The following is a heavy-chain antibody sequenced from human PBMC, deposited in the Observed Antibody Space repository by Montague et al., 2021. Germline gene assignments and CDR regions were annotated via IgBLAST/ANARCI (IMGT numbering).Heavy chain of an antibody. CDR3: AVGSESAWELLDH. J-gene: IGHJ4*02. Sequence: SETLSLTCTVSGDSISSKYFWSWVRQPLGKGLEWIGDIYHGTTSYSPSLKGRLTVSMDTSKNQFSLKLSSVTAADTAIYYCAVGSESAWELLDHWGQGILVTVSS. CDR1: GDSISSKYF. D-gene: IGHD1-7*01. V-gene: IGHV4-4*02. CDR2: IYHGTT.